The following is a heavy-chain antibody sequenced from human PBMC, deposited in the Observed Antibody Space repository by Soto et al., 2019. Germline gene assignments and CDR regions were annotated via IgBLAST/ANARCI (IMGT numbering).Heavy chain of an antibody. J-gene: IGHJ3*02. CDR3: ARDPRYSLNDAFDI. CDR1: GFTVRSYE. Sequence: GGSLRLSSAASGFTVRSYEMNWVRQAPGKGLEWISYISTSGSPTYYADSGKGRFTISRDNANNSLYLQMNSLRAEDTALHYCARDPRYSLNDAFDIWGQGVMLTVS. V-gene: IGHV3-48*03. CDR2: ISTSGSPT. D-gene: IGHD3-16*02.